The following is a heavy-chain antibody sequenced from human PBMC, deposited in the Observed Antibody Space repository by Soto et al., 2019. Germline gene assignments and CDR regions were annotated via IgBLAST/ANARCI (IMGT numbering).Heavy chain of an antibody. CDR2: IYASGSA. V-gene: IGHV4-31*03. J-gene: IGHJ3*01. CDR1: GASIRGVDYF. D-gene: IGHD2-15*01. CDR3: AREGKDISTHGGWNAFDL. Sequence: QVQLQEAGPGLVKPSQTVSLTCTVSGASIRGVDYFWTWIRQRPGKGLEWLGNIYASGSAYTNPSLKSRVGLSVDTSQNQFALSLTSVTAADSAVYYCAREGKDISTHGGWNAFDLWGQGTEVSVFS.